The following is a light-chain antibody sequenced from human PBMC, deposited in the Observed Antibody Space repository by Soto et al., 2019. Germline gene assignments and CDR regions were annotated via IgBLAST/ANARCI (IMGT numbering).Light chain of an antibody. CDR2: DVS. CDR1: SSDIGLYNR. Sequence: QSVLTQPPSVSGAPGQPLTISCSGTSSDIGLYNRVSWCQQSPGTAPKLMIYDVSNRPSGVPDRFSVSRSGNTASLTISGLQPEDEADYYCCSYTNDNTYVFGTGTKVTVL. J-gene: IGLJ1*01. CDR3: CSYTNDNTYV. V-gene: IGLV2-18*02.